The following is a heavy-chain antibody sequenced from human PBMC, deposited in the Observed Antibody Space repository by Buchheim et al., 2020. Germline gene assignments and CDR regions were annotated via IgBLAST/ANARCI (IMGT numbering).Heavy chain of an antibody. D-gene: IGHD3-22*01. CDR3: AKGSQYYDSSGYD. J-gene: IGHJ4*02. CDR1: GFTFNSYV. Sequence: EVQLLESGGGLVQPGGSLRLSCAASGFTFNSYVMTWVRQAPGKGLEWVSAISGSGGTTYYADSGRGRFTISRDNSKNKLYLQMNSLRAEDTAVYYCAKGSQYYDSSGYDWGQGTL. V-gene: IGHV3-23*01. CDR2: ISGSGGTT.